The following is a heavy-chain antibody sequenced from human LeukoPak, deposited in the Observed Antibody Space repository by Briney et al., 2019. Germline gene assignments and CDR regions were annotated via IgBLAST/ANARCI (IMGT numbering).Heavy chain of an antibody. V-gene: IGHV3-33*01. CDR1: GFTFSSYG. D-gene: IGHD4-17*01. J-gene: IGHJ4*02. Sequence: GRSLRLSCAASGFTFSSYGMHWVRQAPGQGLEWVAVIWYDGSNKYYADSVKGRFTISRDNSKNTLYLQMNSLRAEDTAVYYCARERFLYGDYSRFALFDYWGQGTLFTVSS. CDR3: ARERFLYGDYSRFALFDY. CDR2: IWYDGSNK.